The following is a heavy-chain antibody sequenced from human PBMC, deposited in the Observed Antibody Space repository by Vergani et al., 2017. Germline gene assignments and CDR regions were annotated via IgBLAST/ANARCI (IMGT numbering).Heavy chain of an antibody. CDR2: IYSGGST. CDR3: ARTLNFYYGSGKGMDV. V-gene: IGHV3-66*02. CDR1: GFTVSSNY. J-gene: IGHJ6*02. D-gene: IGHD3-10*01. Sequence: EVQLVESGGGLVQPGGSLRLSCAASGFTVSSNYMIWVRQAPRKGLEWVSVIYSGGSTYYADSVKGRFTISRDNSKNTLYLQMNSLRAEDTAVYYCARTLNFYYGSGKGMDVWGQGTTVIVSS.